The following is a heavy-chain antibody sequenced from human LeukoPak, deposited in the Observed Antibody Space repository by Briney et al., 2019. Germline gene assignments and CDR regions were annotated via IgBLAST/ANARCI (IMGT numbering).Heavy chain of an antibody. J-gene: IGHJ4*02. CDR2: ISGSGGDT. D-gene: IGHD2-15*01. CDR1: GFTFSNYG. V-gene: IGHV3-23*01. Sequence: GGSLRLSCGASGFTFSNYGMSWVRQAPGKGLEWISAISGSGGDTYFADSVKGRFTVSRDNSKNTLYLQMNTLRAEDTALYHCARQLGYCSRGTCYFDDWGQGTLVTVSS. CDR3: ARQLGYCSRGTCYFDD.